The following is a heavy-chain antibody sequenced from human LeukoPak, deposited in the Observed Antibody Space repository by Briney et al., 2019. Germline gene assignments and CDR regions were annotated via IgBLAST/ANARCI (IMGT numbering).Heavy chain of an antibody. D-gene: IGHD1-26*01. V-gene: IGHV3-7*01. Sequence: GGSLRLSCAASGFAFSNYWMGWVRQAPGKGLEWVANIKQDGSEKHYVDPVKGRFTISRDNAKNSLYLQMNSLRAEDTAMYYCARAPATNEWRCLDYWGQGTLVTVSS. J-gene: IGHJ4*02. CDR1: GFAFSNYW. CDR2: IKQDGSEK. CDR3: ARAPATNEWRCLDY.